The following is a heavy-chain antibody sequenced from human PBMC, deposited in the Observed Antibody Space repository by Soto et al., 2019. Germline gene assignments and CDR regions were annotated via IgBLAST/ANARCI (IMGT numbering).Heavy chain of an antibody. Sequence: GGSLRLSCAASGFTFSSYAMSCVRQAPGKGLEWVSAISGSGGSTYYADSVKGRFTISRDNSKNTLYLQMNSLRAEDTAVYYCTTDAYYYDSSGYYSFDYWGQGTLVTVSS. CDR3: TTDAYYYDSSGYYSFDY. V-gene: IGHV3-23*01. D-gene: IGHD3-22*01. J-gene: IGHJ4*02. CDR1: GFTFSSYA. CDR2: ISGSGGST.